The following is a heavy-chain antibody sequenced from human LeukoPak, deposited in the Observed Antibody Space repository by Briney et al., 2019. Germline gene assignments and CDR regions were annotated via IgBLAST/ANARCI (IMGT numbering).Heavy chain of an antibody. CDR3: AKEGSRYSGVWPSRGGYFDY. CDR2: ISGSGGST. CDR1: GFTFSSYA. V-gene: IGHV3-23*01. D-gene: IGHD6-19*01. J-gene: IGHJ4*02. Sequence: GGSLRLSCAASGFTFSSYAMSWVRQAPGKGLEWVSAISGSGGSTYYADSVKGRFTISRDNSKNTLSLQMNSLRAEDMAVYYCAKEGSRYSGVWPSRGGYFDYWGQGTLVTVSS.